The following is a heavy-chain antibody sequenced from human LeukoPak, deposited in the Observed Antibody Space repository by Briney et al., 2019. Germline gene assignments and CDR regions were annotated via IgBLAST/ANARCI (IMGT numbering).Heavy chain of an antibody. J-gene: IGHJ4*02. D-gene: IGHD5-18*01. V-gene: IGHV1-2*02. CDR3: ARDSLYSYGYSDY. Sequence: ASVTVSCKASGYTFTGYYMHWVRQAPGQGLEWMGWINPNSGGTNYAQKFQGRVTMTRDTSISTAYMELSRLRSDDTAVYYCARDSLYSYGYSDYWGQGTLVTVSS. CDR1: GYTFTGYY. CDR2: INPNSGGT.